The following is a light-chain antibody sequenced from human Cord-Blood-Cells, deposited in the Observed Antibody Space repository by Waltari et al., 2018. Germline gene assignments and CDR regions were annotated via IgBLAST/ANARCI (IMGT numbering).Light chain of an antibody. CDR3: SSYAGSNNFV. CDR1: SSDVGGYNY. V-gene: IGLV2-8*01. J-gene: IGLJ1*01. Sequence: QSALTQPPSASGSPGQSVTISCTGTSSDVGGYNYVSWYQQHPGKAPKLMIYEVSKRPSVVPDCFSGPKSVTTSSLTVAGLQAEDEADYYCSSYAGSNNFVCGTGTKVTVL. CDR2: EVS.